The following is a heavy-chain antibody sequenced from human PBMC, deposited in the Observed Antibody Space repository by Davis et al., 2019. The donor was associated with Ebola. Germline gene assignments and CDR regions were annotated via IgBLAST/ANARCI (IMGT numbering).Heavy chain of an antibody. CDR2: VSWNSRSI. J-gene: IGHJ4*02. CDR1: GFDLDYYA. CDR3: ARSSYQPDY. D-gene: IGHD2-2*01. V-gene: IGHV3-9*01. Sequence: SLKISCAASGFDLDYYAMHWVRQAPGKGLEWVSGVSWNSRSIDYADSVRGRFTISRDSTSNTLYLQMNGLRAEDTAVYYCARSSYQPDYWGQGTLVTVSS.